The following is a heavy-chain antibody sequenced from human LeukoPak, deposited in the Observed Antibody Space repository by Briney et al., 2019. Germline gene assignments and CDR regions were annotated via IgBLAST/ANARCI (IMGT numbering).Heavy chain of an antibody. V-gene: IGHV3-53*01. Sequence: GGSLRLSCAASGFTVSSNYMSWVRQAPGKGLEWVSVIYSGGSTYYADSVKGRFTISRDNSKNTLYLQMNGLRAEDTAVYYCARDRKPTPLYYGMDVWGQGTTVTVSS. CDR1: GFTVSSNY. J-gene: IGHJ6*02. CDR3: ARDRKPTPLYYGMDV. CDR2: IYSGGST.